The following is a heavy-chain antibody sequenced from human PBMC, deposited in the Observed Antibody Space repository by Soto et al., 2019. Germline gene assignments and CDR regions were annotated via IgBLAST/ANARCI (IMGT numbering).Heavy chain of an antibody. V-gene: IGHV1-18*01. CDR1: GYIFVNYG. CDR2: ISPYTGNT. D-gene: IGHD3-16*01. J-gene: IGHJ6*02. CDR3: VMVDNYVTPTPQDV. Sequence: QVQLVKSGDEVKKPGASVKVSCKASGYIFVNYGIAWVRQAPVQGLEWMGWISPYTGNTHSATKVQGRLTMTTDTSTSTAYMDLGSLTSDDTAVYYCVMVDNYVTPTPQDVWGQGTTVTVSS.